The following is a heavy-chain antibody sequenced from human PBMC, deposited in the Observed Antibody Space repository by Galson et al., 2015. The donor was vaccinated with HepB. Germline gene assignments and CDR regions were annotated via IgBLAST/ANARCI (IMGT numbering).Heavy chain of an antibody. D-gene: IGHD3-10*01. J-gene: IGHJ6*02. V-gene: IGHV4-34*01. CDR3: ARGPGYGSGSFYYYYGMDV. CDR2: INHSGST. Sequence: SETLSLTCAVYGGSFSGYYWSWIRQPPGKGLEWIGEINHSGSTNYNPSLESRVTIPVDTPKNQFSLKLSSVTAADTAVYYCARGPGYGSGSFYYYYGMDVWGQGTTVTVSS. CDR1: GGSFSGYY.